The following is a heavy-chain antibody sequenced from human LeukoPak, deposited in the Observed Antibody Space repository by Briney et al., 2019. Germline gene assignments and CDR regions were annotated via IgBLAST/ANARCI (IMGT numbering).Heavy chain of an antibody. CDR1: GGSFSGYY. V-gene: IGHV4-34*01. J-gene: IGHJ4*02. D-gene: IGHD1-26*01. CDR3: ARGGSPVGATNDY. Sequence: SETLSLTCAVYGGSFSGYYWSWIRQPPGKGLEGIGEINHSGSTNDNPCLKSRVTISVDTAKNQFSMKLSSVTAADTAVYYCARGGSPVGATNDYWGQGTLVTVSS. CDR2: INHSGST.